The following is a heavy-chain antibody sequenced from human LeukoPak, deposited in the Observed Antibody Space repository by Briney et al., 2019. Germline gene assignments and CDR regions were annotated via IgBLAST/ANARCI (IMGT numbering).Heavy chain of an antibody. CDR2: ISPDASTI. CDR1: GFIFSNFP. V-gene: IGHV3-64*01. J-gene: IGHJ4*02. Sequence: GGSLRLSCAASGFIFSNFPMHWVRQAPGKWLEFVSVISPDASTIYYANSLKGRSTISRDNSKNTLYLQMGGQRAEDTAVYFCARWAPGLDYWGQGTLVTVSS. CDR3: ARWAPGLDY.